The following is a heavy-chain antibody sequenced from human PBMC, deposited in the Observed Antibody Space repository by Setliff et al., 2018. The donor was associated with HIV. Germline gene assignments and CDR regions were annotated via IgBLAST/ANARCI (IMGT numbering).Heavy chain of an antibody. Sequence: PSETLSFTCTVSGGSISNYYWSWLRQPPGKGLEWIGYISYTGSTNYNPSLKSRVTISVDTSKNQLSLKLSSVTAADTAVYYCAGGLHYGLGKFGYWGQGTLVTVSS. CDR1: GGSISNYY. CDR3: AGGLHYGLGKFGY. V-gene: IGHV4-59*01. D-gene: IGHD3-10*01. J-gene: IGHJ4*02. CDR2: ISYTGST.